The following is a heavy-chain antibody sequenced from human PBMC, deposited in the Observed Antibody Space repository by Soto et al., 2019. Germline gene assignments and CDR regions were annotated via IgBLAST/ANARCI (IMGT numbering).Heavy chain of an antibody. J-gene: IGHJ2*01. V-gene: IGHV4-31*03. CDR2: IYYSGST. CDR3: ARSPHSGYDLEYFDL. CDR1: GGSISSGGYY. Sequence: QVQLQESGPGLVKPSQTLSLTCTVSGGSISSGGYYWSWIRQHPGKGLEWIGYIYYSGSTYYNPSLKSRVTISVDPPKNQFALKLSSVTAASTAVYYCARSPHSGYDLEYFDLWGRGTLVTVSS. D-gene: IGHD5-12*01.